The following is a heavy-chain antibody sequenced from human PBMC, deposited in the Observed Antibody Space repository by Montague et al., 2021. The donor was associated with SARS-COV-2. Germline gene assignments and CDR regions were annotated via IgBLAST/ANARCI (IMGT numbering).Heavy chain of an antibody. D-gene: IGHD1-26*01. Sequence: TLSLTCSVSGGSISSSNYYWSWIRQHPGKGLVFIGYIYYSGSSFYNPSLKSRLTISVDTSKKRFSLRLSSVTAADTAIYYCASQGGSYYNYFDFWGQGTLVTVSS. CDR1: GGSISSSNYY. CDR2: IYYSGSS. V-gene: IGHV4-31*03. J-gene: IGHJ4*02. CDR3: ASQGGSYYNYFDF.